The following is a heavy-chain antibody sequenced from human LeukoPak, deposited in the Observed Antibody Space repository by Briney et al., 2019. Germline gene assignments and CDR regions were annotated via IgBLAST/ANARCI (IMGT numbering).Heavy chain of an antibody. J-gene: IGHJ5*02. CDR2: IYYGGNT. CDR3: ARQPVTSNWFDP. D-gene: IGHD4-17*01. Sequence: SETLSLTCTVSGGSISSSSYYWGWIRQPPGKGLEWIGSIYYGGNTYYNPSLMSRVTISVDTSKNQFSLKLSSVTAADTAVYYCARQPVTSNWFDPWGQGTLVTVSS. V-gene: IGHV4-39*01. CDR1: GGSISSSSYY.